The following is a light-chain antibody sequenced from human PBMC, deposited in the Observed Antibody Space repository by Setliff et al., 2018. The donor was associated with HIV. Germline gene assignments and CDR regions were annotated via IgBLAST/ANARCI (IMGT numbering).Light chain of an antibody. CDR2: DVS. CDR1: SSDVGGFNY. V-gene: IGLV2-14*03. Sequence: QSVLAQPASVSGSPGQSITISCTGTSSDVGGFNYVSWYQQHPGKAPKLMISDVSKRPSGVSNRFSGSKSGNTASLTISGLQAEDEADYYCSSYTSSSTPHVFGTGTKGTVL. J-gene: IGLJ1*01. CDR3: SSYTSSSTPHV.